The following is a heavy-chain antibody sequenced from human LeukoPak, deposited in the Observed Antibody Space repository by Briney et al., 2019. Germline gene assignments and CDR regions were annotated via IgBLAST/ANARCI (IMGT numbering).Heavy chain of an antibody. CDR2: IYYTGST. CDR1: GGSISSHY. J-gene: IGHJ4*02. Sequence: SETLSLTCTVSGGSISSHYWSWIRQPPGKGLEWIGYIYYTGSTYYNPSLKSRVTISVDTSKNQFSLKLSSVTAADTAVYFCTRAIITAAGLFDYWGQGTLVTVSS. V-gene: IGHV4-59*11. CDR3: TRAIITAAGLFDY. D-gene: IGHD6-13*01.